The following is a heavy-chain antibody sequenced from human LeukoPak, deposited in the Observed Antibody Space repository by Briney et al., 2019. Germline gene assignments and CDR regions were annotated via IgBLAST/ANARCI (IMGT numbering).Heavy chain of an antibody. CDR3: ARADRFYFDY. CDR2: ISSSSSYI. D-gene: IGHD3-16*02. Sequence: GSLRLSCAASGFTFSSYSMNWVRQAPGKGLEWVSSISSSSSYIYYADSVKGRFTISTDNAKNSLYLQMNSLRAEDTAVYYCARADRFYFDYWGQGTLVTVSS. J-gene: IGHJ4*02. CDR1: GFTFSSYS. V-gene: IGHV3-21*01.